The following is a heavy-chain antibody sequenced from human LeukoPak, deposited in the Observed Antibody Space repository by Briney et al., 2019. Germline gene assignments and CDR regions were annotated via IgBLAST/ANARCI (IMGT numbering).Heavy chain of an antibody. CDR1: GGSISSSSYY. CDR3: ARFPGGAEYRHYYYMDV. Sequence: SETLSLTCTVSGGSISSSSYYWGWIRQPPGKGLEWVGSIYYSGSTYYNPSLKSRVTISVDTSKNQFSLKLTSVTAADTAVYYCARFPGGAEYRHYYYMDVWGKGTTVTVSS. J-gene: IGHJ6*03. D-gene: IGHD1-14*01. V-gene: IGHV4-39*07. CDR2: IYYSGST.